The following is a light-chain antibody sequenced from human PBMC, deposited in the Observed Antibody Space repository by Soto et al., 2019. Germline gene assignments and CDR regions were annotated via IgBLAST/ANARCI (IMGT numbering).Light chain of an antibody. Sequence: IVFTEAPGTLSLSPGERAALSWRASQSVSSSYLAWYQQIPGQTPRLLIYGASSRATGIPDRFSGSGSGTDFTLTISRLEPEDFAVYYCQQHGSSPWMFGQGTKVDIK. CDR3: QQHGSSPWM. V-gene: IGKV3-20*01. CDR2: GAS. CDR1: QSVSSSY. J-gene: IGKJ1*01.